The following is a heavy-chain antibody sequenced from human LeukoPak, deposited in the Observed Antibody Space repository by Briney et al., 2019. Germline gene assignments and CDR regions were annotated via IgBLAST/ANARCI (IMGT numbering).Heavy chain of an antibody. CDR3: AKRIGDY. D-gene: IGHD2-15*01. J-gene: IGHJ4*02. CDR1: GTTFSSYA. CDR2: ISDSGGST. Sequence: PGGSLRLSCVASGTTFSSYAMSWVRQAPGKGLEWVSTISDSGGSTYYADSVKGRFTISRNNSGSTLYLQMNSLRVEDTAVYYCAKRIGDYWGQGTLVTVSS. V-gene: IGHV3-23*01.